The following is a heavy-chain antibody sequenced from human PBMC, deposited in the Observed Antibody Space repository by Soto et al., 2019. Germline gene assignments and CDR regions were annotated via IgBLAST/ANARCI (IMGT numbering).Heavy chain of an antibody. Sequence: GGSLRLSCAASGFSFSSNSMNWVRQAPGKGLEWVSYINSGSSTIYYADSVKGRFTISRDNAKNSLYLQMNSLRDEDTAVYYCARDFYYGFDYWGQGIMVTVYS. CDR1: GFSFSSNS. J-gene: IGHJ4*02. D-gene: IGHD3-22*01. CDR2: INSGSSTI. CDR3: ARDFYYGFDY. V-gene: IGHV3-48*02.